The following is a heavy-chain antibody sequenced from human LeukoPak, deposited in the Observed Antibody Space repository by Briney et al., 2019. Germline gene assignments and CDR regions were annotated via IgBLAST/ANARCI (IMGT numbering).Heavy chain of an antibody. V-gene: IGHV3-23*01. Sequence: GGSLRLSCAASGFTFSYYTMSWVRQAPGKGLEWVSAISGSGGSTYYADSVKGRFTISRDNSKNTLYLQMNSLRAEDTAVYYCAKVTIARFGELCFDYWGQGTLVTVSS. CDR3: AKVTIARFGELCFDY. J-gene: IGHJ4*02. CDR1: GFTFSYYT. CDR2: ISGSGGST. D-gene: IGHD3-10*01.